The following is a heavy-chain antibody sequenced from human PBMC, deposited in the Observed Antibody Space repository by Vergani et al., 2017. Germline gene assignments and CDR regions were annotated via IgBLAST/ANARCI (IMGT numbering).Heavy chain of an antibody. D-gene: IGHD2-15*01. CDR3: ARDDPDIVVVVAATPGFDY. CDR2: ISAYNGNT. Sequence: QVQLVQSGAEVKKPGASVKVSCKASGYTFTSYGISWVRQAPGQGLEWMGWISAYNGNTNYAQTLQGRDTMTTDTSTSTAYMELRSLRSDDTAVSYCARDDPDIVVVVAATPGFDYWGQGTLVTVSS. V-gene: IGHV1-18*04. CDR1: GYTFTSYG. J-gene: IGHJ4*02.